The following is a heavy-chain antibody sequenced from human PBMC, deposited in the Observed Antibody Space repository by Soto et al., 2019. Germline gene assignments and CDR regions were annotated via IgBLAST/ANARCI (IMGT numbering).Heavy chain of an antibody. CDR3: ASASGEGYYYYGMDV. CDR1: GFTFSSYS. Sequence: GGSLRLSCAASGFTFSSYSINWVRQAPGKGLEWVANIKQDGSEKYYVDSVKGRFTISRDNAKNSLYLQMNSLRAEDTAVYYCASASGEGYYYYGMDVWGQGTTVTVSS. D-gene: IGHD4-17*01. V-gene: IGHV3-7*03. J-gene: IGHJ6*02. CDR2: IKQDGSEK.